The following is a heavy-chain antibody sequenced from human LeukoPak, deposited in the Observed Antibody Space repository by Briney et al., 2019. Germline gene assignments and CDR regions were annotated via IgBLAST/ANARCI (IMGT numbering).Heavy chain of an antibody. Sequence: GGSLRLSCAASGFTVSSNYMTWVRQAPGKGLEWVSVIYKNAITYYADTVKGRFTISRDNSKNTLYLQMNSLRAEDTAVYYCARNPTSYCSSTSCYDHYYYYMDVWGKGTTVTVSS. CDR2: IYKNAIT. D-gene: IGHD2-2*01. CDR1: GFTVSSNY. CDR3: ARNPTSYCSSTSCYDHYYYYMDV. J-gene: IGHJ6*03. V-gene: IGHV3-66*03.